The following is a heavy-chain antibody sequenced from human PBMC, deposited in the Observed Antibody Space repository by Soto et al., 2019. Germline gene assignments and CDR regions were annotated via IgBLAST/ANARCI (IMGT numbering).Heavy chain of an antibody. CDR3: AKGGKTRVPLLRY. D-gene: IGHD1-26*01. J-gene: IGHJ4*02. CDR2: IRYDGSNK. CDR1: GFTFSSYG. Sequence: PXXSLRLSYAASGFTFSSYGMHWVLQAPGKGLELVSVIRYDGSNKYYADSVKGRFTISRDNSKNTLYLQMNSLIAEDTAVYYCAKGGKTRVPLLRYWGQGTLDNVSS. V-gene: IGHV3-30*02.